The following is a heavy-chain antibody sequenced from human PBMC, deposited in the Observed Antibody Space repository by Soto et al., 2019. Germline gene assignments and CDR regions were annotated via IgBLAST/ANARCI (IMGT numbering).Heavy chain of an antibody. CDR2: IYPGDSDT. J-gene: IGHJ6*02. CDR1: GYSFTSYW. Sequence: PGASLKISCKGSGYSFTSYWIGWVRQMPGKGLEWMGIIYPGDSDTRYSPSFQGQVTISADKSISTAYLQWSSLKASDTAMYYCALYPGIAAAGTGGYYYYGMDVWGQGTTVTVSS. CDR3: ALYPGIAAAGTGGYYYYGMDV. V-gene: IGHV5-51*01. D-gene: IGHD6-13*01.